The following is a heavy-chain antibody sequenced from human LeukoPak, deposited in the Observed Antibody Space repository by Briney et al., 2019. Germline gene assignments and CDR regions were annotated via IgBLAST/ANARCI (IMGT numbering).Heavy chain of an antibody. J-gene: IGHJ4*02. V-gene: IGHV1-2*02. CDR2: INPNSGGT. Sequence: ASVKVSCKASGYTFTGYYMHWVRQAPRQGLEWMGWINPNSGGTNYAQKFQGRVTMTRDTSISTAYMELSRLRSGDTAVYYCARALNAGYSPYYFDYWGQGTLVTVSS. CDR3: ARALNAGYSPYYFDY. D-gene: IGHD5-18*01. CDR1: GYTFTGYY.